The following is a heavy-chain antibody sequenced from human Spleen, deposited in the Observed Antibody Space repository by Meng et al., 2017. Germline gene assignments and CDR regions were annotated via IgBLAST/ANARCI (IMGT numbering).Heavy chain of an antibody. CDR3: ARKLITGSHKGGFDY. CDR1: GFTFSSYT. D-gene: IGHD1-26*01. CDR2: ISSSSSYI. Sequence: VEVVESEGGLVNPGGSLRLSCAASGFTFSSYTMAWVRQAPGKGLEWVSSISSSSSYIYYADSVKGRFTISRDNAKNSLYLQMNSLRAEDTAVYYCARKLITGSHKGGFDYWGQGTLVTVSS. V-gene: IGHV3-21*01. J-gene: IGHJ4*02.